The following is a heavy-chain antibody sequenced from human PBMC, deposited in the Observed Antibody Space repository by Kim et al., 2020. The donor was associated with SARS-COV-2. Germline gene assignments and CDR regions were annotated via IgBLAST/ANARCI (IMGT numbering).Heavy chain of an antibody. J-gene: IGHJ4*02. D-gene: IGHD3-9*01. CDR2: ISDSGAST. Sequence: GGSLRLSCAASGFTFSSYAMSWVRQAPGKGLEWVSAISDSGASTYYADSVKGRFTISRDNSKNTLYLQMNSLRAEDTTIFYCAKDPTTGYFKSFDYWGQGTLVTVSS. V-gene: IGHV3-23*01. CDR1: GFTFSSYA. CDR3: AKDPTTGYFKSFDY.